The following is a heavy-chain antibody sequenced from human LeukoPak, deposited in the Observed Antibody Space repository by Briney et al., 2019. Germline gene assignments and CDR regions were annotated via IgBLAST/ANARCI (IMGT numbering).Heavy chain of an antibody. CDR3: ARGAWYYDILTGYWGYFDY. CDR2: INHSGST. V-gene: IGHV4-34*01. CDR1: GGSFSGYY. J-gene: IGHJ4*02. D-gene: IGHD3-9*01. Sequence: SETLSLTCAVYGGSFSGYYWSWIRQPPGKGLEWIGEINHSGSTNYNPSLKSRVTISVDTSKNQFSLKLSSVTAADTAVYYCARGAWYYDILTGYWGYFDYWGQGTLVTVSS.